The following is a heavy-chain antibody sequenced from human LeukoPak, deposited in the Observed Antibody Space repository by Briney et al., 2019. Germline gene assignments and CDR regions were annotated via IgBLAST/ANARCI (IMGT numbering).Heavy chain of an antibody. D-gene: IGHD1-26*01. J-gene: IGHJ4*02. CDR1: GFSFSNYA. CDR3: ARRSGSYDL. Sequence: PGGSLRLSCSASGFSFSNYAMHWVRQALGKGLEHVSAISSYGGSTYYEDSVKGRITISRDNSKNTLYLQMSSLRAEDTAVYYCARRSGSYDLWGQGTLVTVSS. CDR2: ISSYGGST. V-gene: IGHV3-64D*09.